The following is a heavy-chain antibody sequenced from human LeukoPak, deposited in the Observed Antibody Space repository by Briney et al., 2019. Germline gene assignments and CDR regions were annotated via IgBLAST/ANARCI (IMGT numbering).Heavy chain of an antibody. J-gene: IGHJ4*02. CDR3: ARENFLVGSSGYYYDY. Sequence: ASVKVSCKASGGTFSSYAISWVRQAPGQGLEWMGGIIPIFGTANYAQKFQGRVTITADESTSTAYMELSSLRSEDTAVYYCARENFLVGSSGYYYDYWGQGTLVTVSS. D-gene: IGHD3-22*01. CDR2: IIPIFGTA. CDR1: GGTFSSYA. V-gene: IGHV1-69*13.